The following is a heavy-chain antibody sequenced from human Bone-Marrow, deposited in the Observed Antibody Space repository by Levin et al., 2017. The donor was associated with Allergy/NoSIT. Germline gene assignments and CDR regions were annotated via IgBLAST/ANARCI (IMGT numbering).Heavy chain of an antibody. D-gene: IGHD2-2*01. CDR1: GFTFSAFA. J-gene: IGHJ4*02. CDR3: ATDPPDIALVPPAHGAFDS. CDR2: IRPSGDNT. V-gene: IGHV3-23*01. Sequence: GESLKISCAASGFTFSAFAMSWVRQAPGRGLEWVSGIRPSGDNTYYADSVKGRFTISRDNSKNTLYLQMNSLRAEDTALYYCATDPPDIALVPPAHGAFDSWGPGTLVTVSS.